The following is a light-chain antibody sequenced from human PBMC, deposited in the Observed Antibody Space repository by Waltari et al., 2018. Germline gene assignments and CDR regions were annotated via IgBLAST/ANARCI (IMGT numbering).Light chain of an antibody. V-gene: IGLV2-18*02. CDR1: KSDIGGWDR. Sequence: QSALTQPPSVSGSPGQSVTISCPATKSDIGGWDRVSWYQQAPGSAPKLILFDVNNRPAGLPDRFSGSKSGNTASLTISGLQTEDEADYYCSSYTDNTVLFGGGTKLTVL. CDR3: SSYTDNTVL. CDR2: DVN. J-gene: IGLJ2*01.